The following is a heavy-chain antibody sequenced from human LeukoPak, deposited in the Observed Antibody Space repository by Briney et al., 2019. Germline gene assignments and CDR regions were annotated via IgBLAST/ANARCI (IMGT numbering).Heavy chain of an antibody. CDR2: ISSSGSTI. CDR3: AKGSKEVLFTRDHYMDV. D-gene: IGHD3-3*01. J-gene: IGHJ6*03. V-gene: IGHV3-48*03. CDR1: GFTFSSYE. Sequence: GGSLRLSCAASGFTFSSYEMNWVRQAPGKGLKWVSYISSSGSTIYYADSVKGRFTISRDNAKNSLYLQMNSLRAEDTAVYYCAKGSKEVLFTRDHYMDVWGKGTTVTISS.